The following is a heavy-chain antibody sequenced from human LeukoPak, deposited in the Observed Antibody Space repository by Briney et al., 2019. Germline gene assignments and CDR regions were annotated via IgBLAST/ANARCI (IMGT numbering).Heavy chain of an antibody. D-gene: IGHD4-17*01. CDR2: ISSSSSYI. Sequence: GGSLRLSCAASGFTFSSYSMNWVRQAPGKGLEWVSSISSSSSYIYYADSVKGRFTISRDNAKNSPYLQMNSLRAEDTAVYFCARVAYGDYGVFDYWGQGTLVTVSS. CDR3: ARVAYGDYGVFDY. J-gene: IGHJ4*02. CDR1: GFTFSSYS. V-gene: IGHV3-21*01.